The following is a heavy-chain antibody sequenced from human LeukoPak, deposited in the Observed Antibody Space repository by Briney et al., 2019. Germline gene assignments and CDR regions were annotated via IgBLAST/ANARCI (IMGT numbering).Heavy chain of an antibody. J-gene: IGHJ4*02. CDR2: ISSGGGTT. V-gene: IGHV3-48*04. Sequence: GGSLRLSCAASGFTFSSYSMNWVRQRPGRGPEWVSYISSGGGTTYYADSVKGRFTISRDNAKKSLFLEMNSLRVEDAAVYYCARMNYISSGWGAPFDDWGQGPLVPVSS. CDR1: GFTFSSYS. CDR3: ARMNYISSGWGAPFDD. D-gene: IGHD1-7*01.